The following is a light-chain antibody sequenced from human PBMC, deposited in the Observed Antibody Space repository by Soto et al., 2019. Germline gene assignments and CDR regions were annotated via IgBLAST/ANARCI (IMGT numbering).Light chain of an antibody. Sequence: IQLTQSPSSLSASVGDRVTITCRASQAINTYLAWYQQKPGRAPKLLIYAASTLQSGVPSRFSGSGSGTDFTLTITSLRPEDLATYYCQQLDTYPRTFGPGTKVDIK. CDR3: QQLDTYPRT. J-gene: IGKJ3*01. CDR2: AAS. V-gene: IGKV1-9*01. CDR1: QAINTY.